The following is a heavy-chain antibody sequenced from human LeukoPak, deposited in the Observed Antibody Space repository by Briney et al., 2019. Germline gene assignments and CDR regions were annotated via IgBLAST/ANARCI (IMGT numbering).Heavy chain of an antibody. D-gene: IGHD1-26*01. CDR3: ARDRLMYSGSYYEGFDY. Sequence: ASVKVSCKASGYTFTNNFMHWVRQAPGQGLEWMGIINPSGDNTWYAQKFQGRVTMTTDTSTSTAYMELRSLRSDDTAVYYCARDRLMYSGSYYEGFDYWGQGTLVTVSS. V-gene: IGHV1-46*01. CDR1: GYTFTNNF. J-gene: IGHJ4*02. CDR2: INPSGDNT.